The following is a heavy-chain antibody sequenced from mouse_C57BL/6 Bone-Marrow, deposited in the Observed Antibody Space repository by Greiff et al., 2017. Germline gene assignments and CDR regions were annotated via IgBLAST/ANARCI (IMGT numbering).Heavy chain of an antibody. CDR1: GYSFTDYN. Sequence: VQLQQSGPELVKPGASVKISCKASGYSFTDYNMNWVKQSNGKSLEWIGVINPNSGTTSYNQKFKGKATLTADKSSSTAYMQLNSLTSEDSAVYYCARGDITTVVAPFDYWGQGTTLTVSS. J-gene: IGHJ2*01. V-gene: IGHV1-39*01. CDR3: ARGDITTVVAPFDY. CDR2: INPNSGTT. D-gene: IGHD1-1*01.